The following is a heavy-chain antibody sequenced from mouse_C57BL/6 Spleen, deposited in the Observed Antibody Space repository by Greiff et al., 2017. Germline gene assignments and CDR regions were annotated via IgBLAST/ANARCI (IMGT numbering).Heavy chain of an antibody. CDR3: ARDTPRRYDMDY. CDR1: GFTFTDYY. J-gene: IGHJ4*01. Sequence: EVQLVESGGGLVQPGGSLSLSCAASGFTFTDYYMSWVRQPPGKALEWLGFIRNKANGYTTEYSASVKGRFTISRDNSQSILYLQMNGLRAEDSATYYCARDTPRRYDMDYWGQGTSVTVSS. CDR2: IRNKANGYTT. V-gene: IGHV7-3*01.